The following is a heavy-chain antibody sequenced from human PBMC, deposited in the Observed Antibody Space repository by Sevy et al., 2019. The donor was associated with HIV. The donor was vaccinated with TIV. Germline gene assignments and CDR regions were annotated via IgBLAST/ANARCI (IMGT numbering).Heavy chain of an antibody. CDR1: GDSVSSNSAA. Sequence: KQSQTLSVTCAISGDSVSSNSAAWNWIRQSPSRGLEWLGRTYYRSKWYNDYAVSVKSRITINPDTSKNQFSLQLNSVTPEDTAVYYCARDRAAAGIPFFNYYYMDVWGKGTTVTVSS. V-gene: IGHV6-1*01. CDR2: TYYRSKWYN. CDR3: ARDRAAAGIPFFNYYYMDV. J-gene: IGHJ6*03. D-gene: IGHD6-13*01.